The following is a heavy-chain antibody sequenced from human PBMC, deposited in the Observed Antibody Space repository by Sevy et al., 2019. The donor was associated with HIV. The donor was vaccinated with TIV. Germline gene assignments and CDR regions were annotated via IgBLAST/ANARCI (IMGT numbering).Heavy chain of an antibody. CDR2: ISYDGSNK. D-gene: IGHD3-22*01. CDR3: AKDHSTMIVAPYFDY. J-gene: IGHJ4*02. Sequence: GGSPRLSCAASGFTFSSYGMHWVRQAPGKGLEWVAVISYDGSNKYYADSVKGRFTISRDNSKNTLYLQMNSLRAEDTAVYYCAKDHSTMIVAPYFDYWGQGTLVTVSS. V-gene: IGHV3-30*18. CDR1: GFTFSSYG.